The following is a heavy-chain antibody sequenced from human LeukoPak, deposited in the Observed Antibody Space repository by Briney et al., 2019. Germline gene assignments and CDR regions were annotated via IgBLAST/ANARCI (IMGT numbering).Heavy chain of an antibody. Sequence: SVKVSCKASGGTFSSYAISWVRQAPGQVLEWMGRIIPILGIANYAQKFQGRVTITADKSTSTAYMELSSLRSEDTAVYYCARGVGIAAAGPDYWGQGTLVTVSS. CDR3: ARGVGIAAAGPDY. D-gene: IGHD6-13*01. CDR1: GGTFSSYA. V-gene: IGHV1-69*04. CDR2: IIPILGIA. J-gene: IGHJ4*02.